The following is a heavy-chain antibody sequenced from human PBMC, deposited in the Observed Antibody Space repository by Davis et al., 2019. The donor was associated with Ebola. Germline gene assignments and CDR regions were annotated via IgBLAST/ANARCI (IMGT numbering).Heavy chain of an antibody. V-gene: IGHV4-59*01. CDR3: ARDYGSGSYTMRVAFDI. D-gene: IGHD3-10*01. CDR2: IYYSGTT. J-gene: IGHJ3*02. CDR1: GGSFSTYY. Sequence: SETLSLTCTVSGGSFSTYYWSWVRQPPGKGLEWVGYIYYSGTTHYNPSLRGRVTISVDTSKKHFSLKLGSVTAADTAVYYCARDYGSGSYTMRVAFDIWGQGTMVTVSS.